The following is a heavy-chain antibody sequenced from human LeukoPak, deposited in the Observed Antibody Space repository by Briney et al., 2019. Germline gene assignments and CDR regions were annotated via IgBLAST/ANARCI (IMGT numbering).Heavy chain of an antibody. CDR1: GDSINSGSYY. J-gene: IGHJ6*03. CDR3: ARHSAVAGIPYYYYMDV. CDR2: IYHSEST. Sequence: PSQTLSLTCTVSGDSINSGSYYWSWIRQPPGKGLEWIGYIYHSESTYYNPSLKSRVTILVDRSKNQFSLKLSSVTAADTAVYYCARHSAVAGIPYYYYMDVWGKGTTVTVSS. D-gene: IGHD6-19*01. V-gene: IGHV4-30-2*01.